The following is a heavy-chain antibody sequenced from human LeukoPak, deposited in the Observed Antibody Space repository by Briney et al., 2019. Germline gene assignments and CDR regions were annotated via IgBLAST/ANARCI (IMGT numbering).Heavy chain of an antibody. CDR2: IYTSGST. D-gene: IGHD4-17*01. J-gene: IGHJ5*02. V-gene: IGHV4-4*07. CDR1: GGSISSYY. Sequence: SETLSLTCTVSGGSISSYYWSWIRQPAGKGLEWIGRIYTSGSTNYNPSLKSRVTISVDTSKNQFSLKLSSVTAADTAVYYCARVYGDPPPGWFDPWGQGTLVTVSS. CDR3: ARVYGDPPPGWFDP.